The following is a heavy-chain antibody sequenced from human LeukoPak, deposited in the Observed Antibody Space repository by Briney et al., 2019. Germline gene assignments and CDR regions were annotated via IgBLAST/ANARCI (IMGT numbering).Heavy chain of an antibody. CDR3: ARGLGYCSGGSCPIDS. V-gene: IGHV1-18*01. J-gene: IGHJ5*01. Sequence: GASVKVSCKVSGYTFSNYGLTWVRQAPGQGLEWMGWISAFNGITNYAQSFQGRVTMTTDTSTNTAYMELRSLISDDTAVYYCARGLGYCSGGSCPIDSWGQGTLVTVSS. CDR2: ISAFNGIT. D-gene: IGHD2-15*01. CDR1: GYTFSNYG.